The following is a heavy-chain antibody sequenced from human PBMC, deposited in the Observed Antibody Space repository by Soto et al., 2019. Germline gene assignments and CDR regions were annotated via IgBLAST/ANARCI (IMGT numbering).Heavy chain of an antibody. CDR1: GFTFSSYG. CDR2: ISYDGSNK. V-gene: IGHV3-30*18. CDR3: AKGPQSHFDFWSGYYWVDY. D-gene: IGHD3-3*01. J-gene: IGHJ4*02. Sequence: QVQLVESGGGVVQPGRSLRLSCAASGFTFSSYGMHWVRQAPGKGLEWVAVISYDGSNKYYADSVKGRFTISRDNSKNTLYLQMNSLRAEDTAVYYCAKGPQSHFDFWSGYYWVDYWGQGTLVTVSS.